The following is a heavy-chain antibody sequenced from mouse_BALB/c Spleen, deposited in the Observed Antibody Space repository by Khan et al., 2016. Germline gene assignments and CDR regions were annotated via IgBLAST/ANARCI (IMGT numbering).Heavy chain of an antibody. CDR1: GYTFTNYG. J-gene: IGHJ1*01. CDR2: MNTYTGEP. D-gene: IGHD2-4*01. Sequence: QIQLVQSGPELKKPGETVKISCKAPGYTFTNYGMNWVKQAPGKGLKWMGWMNTYTGEPTYADDFKGRFAFSLKTSARTAYLQINNLKNEDTATYFCVRDYDYDGDWYFDVWGAGTTVTVSS. V-gene: IGHV9-3-1*01. CDR3: VRDYDYDGDWYFDV.